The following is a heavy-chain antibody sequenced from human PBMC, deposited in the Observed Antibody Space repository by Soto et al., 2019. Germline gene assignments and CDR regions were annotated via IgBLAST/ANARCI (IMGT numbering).Heavy chain of an antibody. CDR3: AKGRRDDVLTGFYLTYFDY. Sequence: EVQLLESGGGLVQPGGSLRLSCAASGFTFSNYAMSWVRQAPGKGLKWVSSISGSGDRTFSADSLKGRFAISRDNSRTMLFLQISSLRADDTAVYYCAKGRRDDVLTGFYLTYFDYWGQGTQVTVPS. D-gene: IGHD3-9*01. J-gene: IGHJ4*02. CDR1: GFTFSNYA. CDR2: ISGSGDRT. V-gene: IGHV3-23*01.